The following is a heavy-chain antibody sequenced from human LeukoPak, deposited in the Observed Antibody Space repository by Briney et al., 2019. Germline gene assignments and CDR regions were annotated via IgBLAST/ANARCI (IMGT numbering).Heavy chain of an antibody. CDR2: ISSSGSTI. D-gene: IGHD2-2*01. J-gene: IGHJ6*03. CDR1: GFIFASYG. V-gene: IGHV3-48*04. Sequence: GGSLRLSCSASGFIFASYGMNWVRQAPGKGLEWVSYISSSGSTIYYADSVKGRFTISRDNAKNSLYLQMNSLRAEDTAVYYCARDCRDIVVVPAAPYYYYMDVWGKGTTVTVSS. CDR3: ARDCRDIVVVPAAPYYYYMDV.